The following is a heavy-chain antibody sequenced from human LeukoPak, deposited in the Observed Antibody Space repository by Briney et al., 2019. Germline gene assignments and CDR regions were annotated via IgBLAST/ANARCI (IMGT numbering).Heavy chain of an antibody. CDR2: IYYSGST. V-gene: IGHV4-59*01. D-gene: IGHD6-19*01. CDR1: GGSISSYY. J-gene: IGHJ5*02. Sequence: SETLSLTCTVSGGSISSYYWSWIRQPPGKGLEWIGYIYYSGSTNYNPSLKSRVTISVDASKNQFSLKLSSVTAADTAVYYCARAQIAVAANWFDPWGQGTLVTVSS. CDR3: ARAQIAVAANWFDP.